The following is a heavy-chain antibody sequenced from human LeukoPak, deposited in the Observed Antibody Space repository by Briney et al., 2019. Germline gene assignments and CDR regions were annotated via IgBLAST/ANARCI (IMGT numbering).Heavy chain of an antibody. Sequence: GGSLRLSCAPSGFTFSSYAMSWVRQAPGKGVEWVSAISGSGGSTYYADSVKGRFTIATDNSKNTLYLQMNSLGAEDTAVYYCAKETRYGATISAFDIWGQGTMVTVSS. CDR3: AKETRYGATISAFDI. J-gene: IGHJ3*02. V-gene: IGHV3-23*01. D-gene: IGHD5-12*01. CDR1: GFTFSSYA. CDR2: ISGSGGST.